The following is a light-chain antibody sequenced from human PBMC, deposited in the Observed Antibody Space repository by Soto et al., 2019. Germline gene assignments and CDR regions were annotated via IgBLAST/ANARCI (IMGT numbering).Light chain of an antibody. Sequence: QSALTQPASVSGSPGQSTTISCTGTSSDIGGYNYVSWYQQLPGKVPKLIIYDVSNRPSGVSDRFSGSKSGNAASLTISGLQAEDEADYYCSSYTSTSTLYVFGTGTKLTVL. CDR2: DVS. CDR1: SSDIGGYNY. V-gene: IGLV2-14*03. J-gene: IGLJ1*01. CDR3: SSYTSTSTLYV.